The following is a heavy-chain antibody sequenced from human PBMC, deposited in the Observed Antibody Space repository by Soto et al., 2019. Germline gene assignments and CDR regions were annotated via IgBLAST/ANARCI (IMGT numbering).Heavy chain of an antibody. CDR2: IYYSGST. Sequence: QLQLQESGPGLVKPSETLSLTCTVSGGSISSSSYYWGWIRQPPGKGLEWIGSIYYSGSTYYNPSLKSRVTISVDTSKNQFSLKLSSVTAADTAVYYCARHDNWNDVFVDYWGQGTLVTVSS. J-gene: IGHJ4*02. V-gene: IGHV4-39*01. CDR1: GGSISSSSYY. CDR3: ARHDNWNDVFVDY. D-gene: IGHD1-20*01.